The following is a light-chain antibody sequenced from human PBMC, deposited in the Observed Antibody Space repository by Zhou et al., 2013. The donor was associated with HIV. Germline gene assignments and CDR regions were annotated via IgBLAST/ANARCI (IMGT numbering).Light chain of an antibody. CDR1: QNVGNF. CDR2: GAS. V-gene: IGKV1-39*01. CDR3: QQSYITPFT. Sequence: DIQVTQSPASLSASVGDRVTITCRTSQNVGNFLNWYHQKPGKAPKLLIYGASTLQSGVPSRFSGSGSGTDFTLTITSLQPEDVATYYCQQSYITPFTFGPGTRVDVK. J-gene: IGKJ3*01.